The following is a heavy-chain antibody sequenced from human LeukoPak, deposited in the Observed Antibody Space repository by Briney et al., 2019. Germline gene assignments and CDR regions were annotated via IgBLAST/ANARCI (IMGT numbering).Heavy chain of an antibody. D-gene: IGHD6-19*01. Sequence: GVSLRLSCAASGFTFSSYAMSWDRQAPGKGLEWVSVISGSGGSTYSAESVKGRFTISRDNSKNTLYLQMNSLRVEDTAVYYCAKGPRASGWTYFDYWGQGTLVTVSS. CDR3: AKGPRASGWTYFDY. CDR1: GFTFSSYA. CDR2: ISGSGGST. J-gene: IGHJ4*02. V-gene: IGHV3-23*01.